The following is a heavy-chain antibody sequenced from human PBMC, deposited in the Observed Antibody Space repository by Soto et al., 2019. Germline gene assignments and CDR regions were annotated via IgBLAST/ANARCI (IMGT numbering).Heavy chain of an antibody. D-gene: IGHD5-18*01. CDR1: GFTFSSYA. J-gene: IGHJ4*02. CDR3: AKDANTAMASYFDY. CDR2: ISGSGSGGST. Sequence: PGGSLRLSCAASGFTFSSYAMSWVRQAPGKGLEWVSGISGSGSGGSTYYADSVKGRFTISRDNSKNTLYLQMNSLRAEDTAIYYCAKDANTAMASYFDYWGQGTLVTVSS. V-gene: IGHV3-23*01.